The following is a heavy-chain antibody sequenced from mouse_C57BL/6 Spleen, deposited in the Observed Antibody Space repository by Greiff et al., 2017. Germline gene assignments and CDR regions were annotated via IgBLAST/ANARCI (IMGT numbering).Heavy chain of an antibody. V-gene: IGHV1-64*01. D-gene: IGHD2-10*02. Sequence: QVQLQQSGAELVKPGASVKLSCKASGYTFTSYWMHWVKQRPGQGLEWIGMIHPNSGSTNYNEKFKSKATLTVDKSSSTAYMQLSSLTSEDSAVYYCAREGVRYGNYDYFDYWGQGTTLTVSS. CDR3: AREGVRYGNYDYFDY. CDR1: GYTFTSYW. J-gene: IGHJ2*01. CDR2: IHPNSGST.